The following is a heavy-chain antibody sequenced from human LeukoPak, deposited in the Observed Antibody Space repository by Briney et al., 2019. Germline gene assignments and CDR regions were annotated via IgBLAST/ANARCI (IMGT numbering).Heavy chain of an antibody. CDR2: ISGSGGST. Sequence: GGSLRLSCAASGFTFSSYAMSWVRQAPGKGLEWVSAISGSGGSTYYADSVKGRFTISRDNSKNTLYLQMNSLRAEDAAVYYCAKHDYGGNWADAFDIWGQGTMVTVSS. V-gene: IGHV3-23*01. D-gene: IGHD4-23*01. J-gene: IGHJ3*02. CDR3: AKHDYGGNWADAFDI. CDR1: GFTFSSYA.